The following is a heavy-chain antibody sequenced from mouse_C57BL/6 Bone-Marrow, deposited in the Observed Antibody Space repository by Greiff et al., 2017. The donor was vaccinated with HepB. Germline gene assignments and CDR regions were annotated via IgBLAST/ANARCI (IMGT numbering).Heavy chain of an antibody. V-gene: IGHV1-19*01. J-gene: IGHJ4*01. D-gene: IGHD1-1*01. Sequence: VQLKESGPVLVKPGASVKMSCKASGYTFTDYYMNWVKQSHGKSLEWIGVINPYNGGTSYNQKFKGKATLTVDKSSSTAYMELNSLTSEDSAVYYCAKDYYGSSWDAMDYWGQGTSVTVSS. CDR1: GYTFTDYY. CDR2: INPYNGGT. CDR3: AKDYYGSSWDAMDY.